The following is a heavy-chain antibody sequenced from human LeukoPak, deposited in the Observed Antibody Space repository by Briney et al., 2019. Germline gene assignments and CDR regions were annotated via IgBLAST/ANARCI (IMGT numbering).Heavy chain of an antibody. V-gene: IGHV4-31*03. CDR3: ARVAADFWSGYSDY. J-gene: IGHJ4*02. CDR2: IYYSGST. D-gene: IGHD3-3*01. Sequence: SETLSLTCTVSGGSISSGGYYWSWIRQHPGKGLEWIGYIYYSGSTYYNPSLKSRVTISVDTSKNQFSLKLSSVTAADTAVYYCARVAADFWSGYSDYWGQGTLVTVSS. CDR1: GGSISSGGYY.